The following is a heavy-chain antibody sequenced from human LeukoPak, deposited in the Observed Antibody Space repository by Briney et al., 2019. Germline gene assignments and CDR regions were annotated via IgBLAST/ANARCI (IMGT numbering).Heavy chain of an antibody. CDR3: ARVSPTYDILTGYLFGLDY. Sequence: GGSLRLSCAASGFTFSSYSMNWVRQAPGKGLEWVSYISSSSSTIYYADSVKGRFTISRDNAKNSLYLQMNNLRAEDTAVYYCARVSPTYDILTGYLFGLDYWGQGTLVTVSS. CDR1: GFTFSSYS. CDR2: ISSSSSTI. D-gene: IGHD3-9*01. J-gene: IGHJ4*02. V-gene: IGHV3-48*01.